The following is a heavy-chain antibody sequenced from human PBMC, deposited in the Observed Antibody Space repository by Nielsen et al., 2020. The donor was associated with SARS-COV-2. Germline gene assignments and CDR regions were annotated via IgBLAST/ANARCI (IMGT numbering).Heavy chain of an antibody. D-gene: IGHD3-3*01. CDR2: ISYDGSNK. V-gene: IGHV3-30*03. CDR3: ARAKTTRVTIFGVVTPGAFDI. J-gene: IGHJ3*02. Sequence: GGSLRLSCAASGFTFSSYGMHWVRQAPGKGLEWVAVISYDGSNKYYADSVKGRFTISRDNSKNTLYLQMNSLRAEDTAVYYCARAKTTRVTIFGVVTPGAFDIWGQGTMVTVSS. CDR1: GFTFSSYG.